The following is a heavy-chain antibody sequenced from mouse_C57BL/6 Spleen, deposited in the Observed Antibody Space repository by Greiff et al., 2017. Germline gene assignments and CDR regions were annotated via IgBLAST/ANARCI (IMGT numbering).Heavy chain of an antibody. D-gene: IGHD1-1*02. CDR2: INYDGSST. V-gene: IGHV5-16*01. CDR1: GFTFSDYY. CDR3: SRVKIYGDYAMDY. J-gene: IGHJ4*01. Sequence: EVHLVESEGGLVQPGSSMKLSCTASGFTFSDYYMAWVRQVPEKGLEWVANINYDGSSTYYLDSLKSRFIISRDNTKNILYLQMSSLKSEDTATYYCSRVKIYGDYAMDYWGQGTSVTVSS.